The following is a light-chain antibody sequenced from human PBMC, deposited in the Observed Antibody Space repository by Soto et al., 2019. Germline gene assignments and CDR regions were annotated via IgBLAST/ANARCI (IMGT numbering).Light chain of an antibody. CDR3: SSYSSSNTPVV. CDR2: EVS. J-gene: IGLJ2*01. Sequence: QSALTQPASVSGSPGQSITISCTGTSSDVGSYEYVSWYQQHPGKAPKLMMYEVSNRPSGVSNRFSGSKSGNTASLTISGLRAEDEADYYCSSYSSSNTPVVFGGGTKLTVL. V-gene: IGLV2-14*01. CDR1: SSDVGSYEY.